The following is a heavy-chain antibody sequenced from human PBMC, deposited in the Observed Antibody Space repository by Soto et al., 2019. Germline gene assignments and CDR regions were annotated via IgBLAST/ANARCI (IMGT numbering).Heavy chain of an antibody. J-gene: IGHJ6*02. CDR3: ASFVRAAAAHQEKSYSYIDMDV. Sequence: GGSLRLSCAASGFTFSSYGMHWVRQAPGKGLEWVAVIWYDGSNKYYADSVKGRFTISRDNSKNTLYLQMNSLRAEDTAVYYCASFVRAAAAHQEKSYSYIDMDVWGQAPPVTVAS. V-gene: IGHV3-33*01. CDR1: GFTFSSYG. D-gene: IGHD6-13*01. CDR2: IWYDGSNK.